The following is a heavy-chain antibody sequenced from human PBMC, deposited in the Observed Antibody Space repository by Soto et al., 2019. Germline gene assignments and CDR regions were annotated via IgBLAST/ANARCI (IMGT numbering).Heavy chain of an antibody. V-gene: IGHV3-30-3*01. J-gene: IGHJ3*02. CDR3: ARGGAYCGGDCYSTFDI. Sequence: QVQLVESGGGVVQPGRSLRLSCAASGFTFSSYAMHWVRQAPGKGLEWVAVISYDGSSKYYADSVKGRFTISRDNSKNPLCLKMNSLRAENTAVYYCARGGAYCGGDCYSTFDIWGQGTMVTVSS. D-gene: IGHD2-21*02. CDR1: GFTFSSYA. CDR2: ISYDGSSK.